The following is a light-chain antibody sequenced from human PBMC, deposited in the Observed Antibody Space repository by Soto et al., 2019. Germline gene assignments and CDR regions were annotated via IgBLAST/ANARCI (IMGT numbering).Light chain of an antibody. CDR2: GAS. V-gene: IGKV3-20*01. CDR3: QQYGSSPLT. Sequence: DIVLTQSPGTLSLSPGERATLSCRASQSVSSSYLAWYQQKPGQAPRLLIYGASIRATGIPDRFSGSGSGTDFTLTIIRLEPDDFAVYYCQQYGSSPLTFGGGTKVEIK. CDR1: QSVSSSY. J-gene: IGKJ4*01.